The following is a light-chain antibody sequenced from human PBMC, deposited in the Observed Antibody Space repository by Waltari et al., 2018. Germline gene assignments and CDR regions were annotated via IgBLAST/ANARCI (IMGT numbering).Light chain of an antibody. Sequence: EIVMTQSPATLSLSPGERATLSCSASQSVSSYLAWYQQKPGQAPRLRIYDASNRATGIPARFSGSGSWTDFTLTISSLEPEDFAVYYCQQRSNLPLTFGQGTRLEIK. J-gene: IGKJ5*01. CDR1: QSVSSY. CDR3: QQRSNLPLT. V-gene: IGKV3-11*01. CDR2: DAS.